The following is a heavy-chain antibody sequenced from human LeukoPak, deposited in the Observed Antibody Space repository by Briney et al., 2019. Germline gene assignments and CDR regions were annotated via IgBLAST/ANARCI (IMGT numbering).Heavy chain of an antibody. CDR1: GYTFTSYG. CDR2: ISAYNGNT. D-gene: IGHD3-22*01. CDR3: ARDPGRDSSGYYYTYYYGMDV. J-gene: IGHJ6*02. V-gene: IGHV1-18*01. Sequence: ASVKVSCKASGYTFTSYGISWVRQAPGQGLEWMGWISAYNGNTNYAQKLQGRVTMTTDTSTSTAYMELRSLRSDDTAVYYCARDPGRDSSGYYYTYYYGMDVWGQGTTVTVSS.